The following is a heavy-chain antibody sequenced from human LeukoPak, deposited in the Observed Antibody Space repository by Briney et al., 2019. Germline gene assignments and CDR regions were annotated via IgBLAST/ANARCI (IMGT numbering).Heavy chain of an antibody. CDR3: ARMSTTARGSGY. Sequence: SETLSLTCTVSGGSISSSSYYWGWIRQPPGKGLEWIGSIYYSGSTYYNPSLKSRVTISVDTSKNQFSLKLSSVTAADTAVYYCARMSTTARGSGYWGQGTLVTVSS. V-gene: IGHV4-39*07. D-gene: IGHD3-16*01. CDR2: IYYSGST. J-gene: IGHJ4*02. CDR1: GGSISSSSYY.